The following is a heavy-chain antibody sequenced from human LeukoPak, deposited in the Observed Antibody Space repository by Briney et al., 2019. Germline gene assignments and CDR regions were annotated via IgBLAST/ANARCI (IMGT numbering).Heavy chain of an antibody. Sequence: GGSLRLSCAASGFTFSSYGMHWVRQAPGKGLEWVAVIWYDGSNKYYADSVKGRFTISRDNSKNTLYLQMNSLRAEDTAVYYCARDSAAGASYSSSWSDYWGQGTLVTVSS. CDR1: GFTFSSYG. CDR3: ARDSAAGASYSSSWSDY. CDR2: IWYDGSNK. D-gene: IGHD6-13*01. V-gene: IGHV3-33*01. J-gene: IGHJ4*02.